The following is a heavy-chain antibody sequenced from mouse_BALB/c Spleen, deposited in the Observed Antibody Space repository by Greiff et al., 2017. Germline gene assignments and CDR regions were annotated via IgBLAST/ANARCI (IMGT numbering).Heavy chain of an antibody. V-gene: IGHV5-6-4*01. D-gene: IGHD2-3*01. J-gene: IGHJ1*01. Sequence: EVQGVESGGGLVKPGGSLKLSCAASGFTFSSYTMSWVRQTPEKRLEWVATISSGGSYTYYPDSVKGRFTISRDNAKNTLYLQMSSLKSEDTAMYYCTRDHDGFWYFDVWGAGTTVTVSS. CDR2: ISSGGSYT. CDR1: GFTFSSYT. CDR3: TRDHDGFWYFDV.